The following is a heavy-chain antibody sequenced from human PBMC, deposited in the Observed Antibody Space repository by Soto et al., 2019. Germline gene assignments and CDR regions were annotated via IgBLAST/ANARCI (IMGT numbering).Heavy chain of an antibody. CDR2: IDPGDTYA. V-gene: IGHV5-10-1*01. CDR3: ARIYCTTTTCDSRFDP. D-gene: IGHD2-2*01. Sequence: GESLKISCTGFGYTFTTFWISWVRQMPGKGLEWMGRIDPGDTYATYSPAFQGHVTISADKATSTAYLQWSSLKASDTAMYFCARIYCTTTTCDSRFDPWGQGTLVTV. J-gene: IGHJ5*02. CDR1: GYTFTTFW.